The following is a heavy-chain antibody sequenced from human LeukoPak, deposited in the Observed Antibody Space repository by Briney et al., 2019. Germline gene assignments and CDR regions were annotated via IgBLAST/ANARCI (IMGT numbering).Heavy chain of an antibody. D-gene: IGHD3-3*01. J-gene: IGHJ4*02. CDR2: IWYDGSNK. CDR1: GFTFSSYG. CDR3: ARGLLRFLEWSDSPYFDY. Sequence: GGSLRLSCAASGFTFSSYGMHWVRQAPGKGLEWVAVIWYDGSNKYYADSVKGRFTISRDNSKNPLYLQMNSLRAEDTAVYYCARGLLRFLEWSDSPYFDYWGQGNLVTVSS. V-gene: IGHV3-33*01.